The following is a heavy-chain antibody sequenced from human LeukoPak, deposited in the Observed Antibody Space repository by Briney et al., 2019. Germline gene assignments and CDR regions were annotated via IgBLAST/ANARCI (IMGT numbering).Heavy chain of an antibody. CDR2: IKSKIDGGKA. CDR3: TTGYGHSDFDY. Sequence: GGSLRLSCAASGFTLSNARMGWVRQARGKGLEWVGLIKSKIDGGKADFAAPVKARFTISTDDSKHTLYLQMNSLKSEDTAVYYCTTGYGHSDFDYWGQGTLVTVSS. D-gene: IGHD3-3*02. J-gene: IGHJ4*02. V-gene: IGHV3-15*01. CDR1: GFTLSNAR.